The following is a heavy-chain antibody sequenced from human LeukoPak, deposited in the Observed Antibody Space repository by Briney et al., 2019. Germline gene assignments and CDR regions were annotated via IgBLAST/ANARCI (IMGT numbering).Heavy chain of an antibody. V-gene: IGHV3-11*04. D-gene: IGHD3-9*01. CDR3: ARDKYDILTGAFDY. CDR1: GFTFSDYY. CDR2: ISSSGSTI. J-gene: IGHJ4*02. Sequence: GGSLRLSCAASGFTFSDYYMSWIRQAPGKGLEWVSYISSSGSTIYYADSVKGRFTISRDNDKNSLYLQMNSLRAEDTAVYYCARDKYDILTGAFDYWGQGTLVTVSS.